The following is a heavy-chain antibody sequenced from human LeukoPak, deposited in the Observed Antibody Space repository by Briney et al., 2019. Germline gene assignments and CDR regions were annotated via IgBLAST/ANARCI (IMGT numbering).Heavy chain of an antibody. D-gene: IGHD3-10*01. V-gene: IGHV1-8*01. CDR1: GYTFTSYD. CDR2: MNPNSGNT. Sequence: ASVKVSCKASGYTFTSYDINWVRQATGQGLEWMGWMNPNSGNTGYAQKFQGRVTMTRNTSISTAYMELSSLRSEDTAVYYCARNPTLLWFGELDLDYWGQGTLVTASS. J-gene: IGHJ4*02. CDR3: ARNPTLLWFGELDLDY.